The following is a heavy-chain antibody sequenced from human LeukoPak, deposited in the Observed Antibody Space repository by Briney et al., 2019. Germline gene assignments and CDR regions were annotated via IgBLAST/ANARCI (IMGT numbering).Heavy chain of an antibody. Sequence: GGSLRLSCTASGFTFDDYAMHWVRQAPGKGLEWVSGISWNSGSIGYADSVKGRFTISRDNAKNSLYLQMNSLRAEDTALYYCAKDRSSSYLFDYWGQGTLVTVSS. CDR3: AKDRSSSYLFDY. V-gene: IGHV3-9*01. D-gene: IGHD6-13*01. CDR1: GFTFDDYA. CDR2: ISWNSGSI. J-gene: IGHJ4*02.